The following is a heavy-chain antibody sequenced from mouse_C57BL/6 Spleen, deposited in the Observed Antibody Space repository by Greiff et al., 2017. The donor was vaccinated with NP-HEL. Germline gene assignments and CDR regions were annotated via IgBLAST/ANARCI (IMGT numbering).Heavy chain of an antibody. D-gene: IGHD4-1*01. Sequence: EVQLQQSGPVLVKPGASVKMSCKASGYTFTDYYMNWVKQSHGKSLEWIGVINPYNGGTSYNQKFKGKATLTVDKSSSTAYMELNSLTSEDSAGYYCARAGTGTYYFDYWGQGTTLTVSS. J-gene: IGHJ2*01. V-gene: IGHV1-19*01. CDR3: ARAGTGTYYFDY. CDR1: GYTFTDYY. CDR2: INPYNGGT.